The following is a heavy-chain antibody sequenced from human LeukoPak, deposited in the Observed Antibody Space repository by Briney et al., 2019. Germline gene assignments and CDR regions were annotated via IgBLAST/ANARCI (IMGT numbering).Heavy chain of an antibody. CDR2: ISGSGGST. CDR3: AELGITMIGGV. D-gene: IGHD3-10*02. V-gene: IGHV3-23*01. CDR1: GCPFSSYG. J-gene: IGHJ6*04. Sequence: GGSLRLSCVASGCPFSSYGMSWVRQAPGKGLDWVSAISGSGGSTYYADSVKGRFTISRDNSENTLYLLMNSLRAEDTAVYYCAELGITMIGGVWGKGTTVTISS.